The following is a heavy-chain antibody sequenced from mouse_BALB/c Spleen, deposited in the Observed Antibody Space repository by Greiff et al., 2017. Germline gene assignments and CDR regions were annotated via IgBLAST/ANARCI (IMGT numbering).Heavy chain of an antibody. CDR2: IDPENGDT. V-gene: IGHV14-4*02. J-gene: IGHJ2*01. CDR3: NALITTANDYFDY. CDR1: GFNIKDYY. Sequence: VQLQQSGAELVRSGASVKLSCTASGFNIKDYYMHWVKQRPEQGLEWIGWIDPENGDTEYAPKFQGKATMTADTSSNTAYLQLSSLTSEDTAVYYCNALITTANDYFDYWGQGTTLTVSS. D-gene: IGHD1-2*01.